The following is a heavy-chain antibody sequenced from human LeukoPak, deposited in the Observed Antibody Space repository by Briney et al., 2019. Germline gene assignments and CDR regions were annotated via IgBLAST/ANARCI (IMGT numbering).Heavy chain of an antibody. CDR2: IWFDGSNK. D-gene: IGHD6-19*01. Sequence: PVGSLRLSCAASGFTFSSYGMHWVRQAPGKGREWVAVIWFDGSNKFYRDSVRGRFTISRDDSKNTLYLQMHSLRVEDTAVYYCTRDSGEYRSAWYFDLWGRGTLVTVSS. CDR1: GFTFSSYG. V-gene: IGHV3-33*01. CDR3: TRDSGEYRSAWYFDL. J-gene: IGHJ2*01.